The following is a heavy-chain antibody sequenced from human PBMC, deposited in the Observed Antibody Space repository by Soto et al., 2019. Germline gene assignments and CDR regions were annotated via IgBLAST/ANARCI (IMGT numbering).Heavy chain of an antibody. CDR1: GYTFTSYG. J-gene: IGHJ3*02. CDR2: ISAYNGNT. D-gene: IGHD3-22*01. CDR3: ARDYYDSCGYWLDAFDI. Sequence: ASVKVSCKASGYTFTSYGISWVRQAPGQGLEWMGWISAYNGNTNYAQKLQGRVTMTTDTSTSTAYMELRGLRSDDTAVYYCARDYYDSCGYWLDAFDIWGQGTMVTV. V-gene: IGHV1-18*04.